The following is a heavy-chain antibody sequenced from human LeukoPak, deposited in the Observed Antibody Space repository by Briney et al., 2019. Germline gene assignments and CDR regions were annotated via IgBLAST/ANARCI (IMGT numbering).Heavy chain of an antibody. CDR3: ARGCGWYVWGLDY. V-gene: IGHV4-34*01. D-gene: IGHD6-19*01. CDR2: INRSGST. J-gene: IGHJ4*02. CDR1: GGSFSGYY. Sequence: SETLSLTCAVYGGSFSGYYWSWIRQPPGKGLEWIGEINRSGSTNYNPSLKSRVTISVDTSKNQFSLKLSSVTAADTAVYYCARGCGWYVWGLDYWGQGTLVTVSS.